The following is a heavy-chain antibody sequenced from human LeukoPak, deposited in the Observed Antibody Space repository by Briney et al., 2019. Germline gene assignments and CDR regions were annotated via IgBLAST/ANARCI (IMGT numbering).Heavy chain of an antibody. CDR3: ARDNISYYDFWSGYGTNNWFDP. CDR2: INAGNGNT. V-gene: IGHV1-3*01. D-gene: IGHD3-3*01. Sequence: GASVKVSCKASGYTFTSYAMHWVRQAPGQRLEWMGWINAGNGNTKYSQKFQGRVTITRDTSASTAYMELSSLRSEDTAVYYCARDNISYYDFWSGYGTNNWFDPWGQGTLVTVSS. CDR1: GYTFTSYA. J-gene: IGHJ5*02.